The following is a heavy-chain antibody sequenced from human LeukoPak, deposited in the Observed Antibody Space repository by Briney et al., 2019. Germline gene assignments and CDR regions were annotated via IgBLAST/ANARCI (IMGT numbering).Heavy chain of an antibody. V-gene: IGHV3-23*01. Sequence: GGSLRLSCAASGFTFSSYAMTWVRQAPGKGLEWVSSISGGSDSTYYADSVKGRCTISRDNSKSMLYLQMNSLGAEDTAIYYCATKRGEGTQLNYMWFDPWGQGTLVSVSS. CDR3: ATKRGEGTQLNYMWFDP. J-gene: IGHJ5*02. CDR1: GFTFSSYA. CDR2: ISGGSDST. D-gene: IGHD3-16*01.